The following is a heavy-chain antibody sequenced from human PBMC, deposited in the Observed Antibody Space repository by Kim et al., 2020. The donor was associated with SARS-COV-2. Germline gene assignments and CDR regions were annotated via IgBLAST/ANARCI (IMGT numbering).Heavy chain of an antibody. D-gene: IGHD2-15*01. CDR3: ARIGDY. Sequence: RGDAETRYSPSFQGQVTISADKSSSTAYLQWSSLKASDTAMYYCARIGDYWGQGTLVTVSS. V-gene: IGHV5-51*01. CDR2: RGDAET. J-gene: IGHJ4*02.